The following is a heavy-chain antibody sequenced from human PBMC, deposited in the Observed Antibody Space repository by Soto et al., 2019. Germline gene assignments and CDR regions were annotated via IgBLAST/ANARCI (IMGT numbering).Heavy chain of an antibody. CDR1: GGTFSSYA. J-gene: IGHJ4*02. Sequence: QVQLVQSGAEVKKPGSSVKVSCKASGGTFSSYAISWVRQAPGQGLEWMGGIIPIFGTANYEQKFQGRVTITADESTSTAYMELSSLRSEDTDVYYCARGERGYSYGLGLYYFDYWGQGTLVTVSS. V-gene: IGHV1-69*01. CDR2: IIPIFGTA. CDR3: ARGERGYSYGLGLYYFDY. D-gene: IGHD5-18*01.